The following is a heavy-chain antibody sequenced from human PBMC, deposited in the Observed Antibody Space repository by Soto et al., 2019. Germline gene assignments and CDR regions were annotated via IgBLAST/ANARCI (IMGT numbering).Heavy chain of an antibody. V-gene: IGHV1-24*01. CDR1: GYTLTDVS. CDR3: ATVRVGATLYYYYGMDV. Sequence: ASVKGSCKVSGYTLTDVSMHWVRQAPGKGLEWMGGFDPEDGETIYAQKFQGRVTMTEDTSTDTAYMELSSLRSEDTAVYYCATVRVGATLYYYYGMDVWGQGTTVTVSS. J-gene: IGHJ6*02. D-gene: IGHD1-26*01. CDR2: FDPEDGET.